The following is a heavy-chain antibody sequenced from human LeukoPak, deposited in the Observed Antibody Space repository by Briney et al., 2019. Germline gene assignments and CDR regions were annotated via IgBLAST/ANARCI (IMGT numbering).Heavy chain of an antibody. Sequence: SETLSLTCTVSRGSTSSYYWSWIRQPAGKGLEWIGRIYTSGSTNYNPSLKSRVTISVDTSKNQFSLKLSSVTAADTAVYYCARSIAARVRYFDYWGQGTLVTVSS. J-gene: IGHJ4*02. CDR3: ARSIAARVRYFDY. CDR2: IYTSGST. D-gene: IGHD6-6*01. CDR1: RGSTSSYY. V-gene: IGHV4-4*07.